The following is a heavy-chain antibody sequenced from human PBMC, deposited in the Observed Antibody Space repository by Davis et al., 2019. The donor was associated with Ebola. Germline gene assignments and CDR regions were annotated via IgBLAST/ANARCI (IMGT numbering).Heavy chain of an antibody. V-gene: IGHV3-33*01. CDR3: ATRIQSSIAARRPGGTGGVADY. CDR2: IWYDGSNK. Sequence: GGSLRLSCAASGFTFSSYGMHWVRQAPGKGLEWVAVIWYDGSNKYYADSVKGRFTISRDNSKNTLYLQMNSLRAEDTAVYYCATRIQSSIAARRPGGTGGVADYWGQGTLVTVSS. CDR1: GFTFSSYG. J-gene: IGHJ4*02. D-gene: IGHD6-6*01.